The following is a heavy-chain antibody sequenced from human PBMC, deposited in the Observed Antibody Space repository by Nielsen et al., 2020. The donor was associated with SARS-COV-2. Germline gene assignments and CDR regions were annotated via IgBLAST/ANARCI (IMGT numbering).Heavy chain of an antibody. Sequence: ASVKVSCKASGYTFTSYAMHWVRQAPGQRLEWMGWINAGNGNTKYSQKFQGRVTITRDTSASTAYMELSSLRSEDTAVYYCAREGPFTTVTRNYGMDVWGQGTTVTVSS. D-gene: IGHD4-17*01. J-gene: IGHJ6*02. CDR2: INAGNGNT. CDR1: GYTFTSYA. CDR3: AREGPFTTVTRNYGMDV. V-gene: IGHV1-3*01.